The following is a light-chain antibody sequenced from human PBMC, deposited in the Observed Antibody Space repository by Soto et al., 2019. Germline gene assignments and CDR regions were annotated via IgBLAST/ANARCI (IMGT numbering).Light chain of an antibody. J-gene: IGKJ1*01. CDR1: QRISNY. Sequence: DIQRSLSPSSLSASVGDRVAITCRASQRISNYLNWYQQKPGKAPKLLIYAASTLQSGVPSRFSGSGSGTAFTLTISSLQPEDFATYYCQQSYSTPRTFGQGTKVDIK. V-gene: IGKV1-39*01. CDR3: QQSYSTPRT. CDR2: AAS.